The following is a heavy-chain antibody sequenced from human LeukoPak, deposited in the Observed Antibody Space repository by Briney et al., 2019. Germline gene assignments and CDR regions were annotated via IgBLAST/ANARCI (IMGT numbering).Heavy chain of an antibody. CDR3: AKERSGYRPGGWLVRGEFDY. J-gene: IGHJ4*02. CDR1: GFTVSSNY. D-gene: IGHD6-19*01. Sequence: PGGSLRLSCAASGFTVSSNYMSWVRQAPGKGLEWVSAISGSGGSTYYADSVKGRFTISRDNSKNTLYLQMNSLRAEDTAVYYCAKERSGYRPGGWLVRGEFDYWGQGTLVTVSS. CDR2: ISGSGGST. V-gene: IGHV3-23*01.